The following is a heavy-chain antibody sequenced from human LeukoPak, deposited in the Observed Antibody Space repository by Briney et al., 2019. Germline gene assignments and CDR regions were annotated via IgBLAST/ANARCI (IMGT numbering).Heavy chain of an antibody. CDR2: IKQDGSEK. V-gene: IGHV3-7*03. J-gene: IGHJ4*02. CDR1: GFTFSSYL. D-gene: IGHD6-13*01. Sequence: GGSLRLSCAASGFTFSSYLTSRVRQAPGKGLEWVANIKQDGSEKYYVDSVKGRFTISRDNAKNSLYLQMNGLGAEDTAVYYCASSAATFDYWGQGTMVTVSS. CDR3: ASSAATFDY.